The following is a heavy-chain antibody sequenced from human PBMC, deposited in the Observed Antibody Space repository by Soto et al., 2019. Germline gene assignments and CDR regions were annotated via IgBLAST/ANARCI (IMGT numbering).Heavy chain of an antibody. V-gene: IGHV3-48*02. Sequence: PGGSLRLSCAASGFTFSSYSMNWVRQAPGKGLEWVSYISSSSTIYYADSVKGRFTISRDNAKNSLYLQMNSLRDEDTAVYYCAGESRFLEWLSLNWFDPWGQGTLVTVSS. J-gene: IGHJ5*02. CDR3: AGESRFLEWLSLNWFDP. CDR2: ISSSSTI. CDR1: GFTFSSYS. D-gene: IGHD3-3*01.